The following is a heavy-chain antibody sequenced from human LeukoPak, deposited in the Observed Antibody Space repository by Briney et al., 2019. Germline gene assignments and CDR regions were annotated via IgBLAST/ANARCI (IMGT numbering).Heavy chain of an antibody. J-gene: IGHJ6*03. CDR2: IDHTGTT. CDR3: ARGRVSSSTWHSTYYYYFYMDV. D-gene: IGHD4-11*01. V-gene: IGHV4-59*01. CDR1: DDSITIYY. Sequence: SETLSLACSVSDDSITIYYWTWIRQPPGKGLEWIGYIDHTGTTNYNPSLNSRVTISRDTSKNHFSLQLSSVTAADTAVYFCARGRVSSSTWHSTYYYYFYMDVWGKGTTVTVSS.